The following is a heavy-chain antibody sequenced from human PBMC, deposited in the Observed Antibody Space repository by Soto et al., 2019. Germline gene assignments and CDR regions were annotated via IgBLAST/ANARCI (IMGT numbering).Heavy chain of an antibody. J-gene: IGHJ3*01. CDR3: ARDRRDGFDV. D-gene: IGHD6-6*01. CDR2: AFYSAD. Sequence: QLLLQESGPGLVKPSETLSLRCTVSADSIKESYWHWIRQPPGKGLEWIGCAFYSADNYTPSLYRGVTISIHASKSHSSLNLNSVTTADTAVYYCARDRRDGFDVWGLGTLVSVSS. CDR1: ADSIKESY. V-gene: IGHV4-59*13.